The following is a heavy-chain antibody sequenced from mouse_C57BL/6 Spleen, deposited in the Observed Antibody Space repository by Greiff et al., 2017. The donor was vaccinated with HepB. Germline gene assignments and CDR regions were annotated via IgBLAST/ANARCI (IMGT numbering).Heavy chain of an antibody. D-gene: IGHD2-3*01. V-gene: IGHV1-69*01. CDR1: GYTFTSYW. CDR2: IDPSDSYT. J-gene: IGHJ3*01. Sequence: QVQLQQSGAELVMPGASVKLSCKASGYTFTSYWMHWVKQRPGQGLEWIGEIDPSDSYTNYNQKFKGKSTLTVDKSSSTAYMQLSSLTSEDSAVYYCARGGIYDGYYGGFAYWGQGTLVTVSA. CDR3: ARGGIYDGYYGGFAY.